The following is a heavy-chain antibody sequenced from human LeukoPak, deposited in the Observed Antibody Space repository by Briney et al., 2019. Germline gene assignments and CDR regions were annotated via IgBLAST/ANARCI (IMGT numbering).Heavy chain of an antibody. D-gene: IGHD6-13*01. CDR3: ARGGLAAADAFDI. CDR2: IIPIFGTA. V-gene: IGHV1-69*05. CDR1: GGTFSSYA. Sequence: SSVKVSCKASGGTFSSYAISWVRQAPGQGLEWMGGIIPIFGTANYAQKFQGRVTITTDESTSTAYMELSSLRSEDTAVYYCARGGLAAADAFDIWGQGTMVTVSS. J-gene: IGHJ3*02.